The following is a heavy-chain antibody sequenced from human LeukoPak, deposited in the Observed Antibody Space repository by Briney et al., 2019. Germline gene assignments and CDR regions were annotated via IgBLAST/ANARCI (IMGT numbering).Heavy chain of an antibody. CDR2: ISDSGFGT. CDR1: GFTFSTYA. CDR3: ARVGVVPAAIPDGFDI. D-gene: IGHD2-2*01. V-gene: IGHV3-23*01. Sequence: GGSLRLSCAASGFTFSTYAMSWVRQAPGKGLEWVSAISDSGFGTYYADSVKGRFTISRDNSKNTLYLQMNSLTAEDAAVYYCARVGVVPAAIPDGFDIWGQGTMVTVSS. J-gene: IGHJ3*02.